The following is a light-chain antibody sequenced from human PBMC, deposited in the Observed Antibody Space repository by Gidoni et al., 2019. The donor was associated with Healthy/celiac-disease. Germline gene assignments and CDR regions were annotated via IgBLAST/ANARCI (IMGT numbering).Light chain of an antibody. CDR1: QTIRSY. Sequence: DIQMTQSPSSLSASVGDRVTITCRASQTIRSYLNWYQQKPGKAPKLLIYAASSLQSGVPSRFSGSGSGTDFTLTISSLQPEDFATYYCQQRYSTPPYTFGQGTKLEIK. CDR3: QQRYSTPPYT. CDR2: AAS. J-gene: IGKJ2*01. V-gene: IGKV1-39*01.